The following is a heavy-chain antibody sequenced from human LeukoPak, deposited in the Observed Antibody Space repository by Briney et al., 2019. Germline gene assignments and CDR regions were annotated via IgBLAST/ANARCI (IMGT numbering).Heavy chain of an antibody. D-gene: IGHD3-16*01. CDR1: GFTFSSHW. V-gene: IGHV3-74*01. J-gene: IGHJ4*02. CDR3: TRDIGD. CDR2: INGDGSGT. Sequence: PGGSLRLSCAASGFTFSSHWMHWVRQAPGKGLVWFSRINGDGSGTSYADSVKGRFTISRDNAKNTLYLQMNSLKAEDTAVYYCTRDIGDWGQGTLVTVSS.